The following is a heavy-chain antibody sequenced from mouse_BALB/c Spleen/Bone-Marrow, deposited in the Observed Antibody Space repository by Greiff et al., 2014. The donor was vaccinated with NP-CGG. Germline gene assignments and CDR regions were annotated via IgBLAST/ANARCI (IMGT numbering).Heavy chain of an antibody. J-gene: IGHJ2*01. CDR1: GFTFTDYF. Sequence: EVKLQESGGGLVQPGGSLRLSCTTSGFTFTDYFMTWVRQPPGKALEWLGFIRNKPNGYTTEYNPSVKGRFTISRDNSQGILYLQMNTLRAEDSAIYYCARDYSGYFDFWGRGTTLTVSS. CDR3: ARDYSGYFDF. CDR2: IRNKPNGYTT. V-gene: IGHV7-3*02. D-gene: IGHD5-1*01.